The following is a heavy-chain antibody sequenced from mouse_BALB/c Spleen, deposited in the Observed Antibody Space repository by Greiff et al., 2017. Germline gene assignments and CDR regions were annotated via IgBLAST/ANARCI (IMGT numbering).Heavy chain of an antibody. CDR1: GFNIKDYY. D-gene: IGHD2-3*01. Sequence: VQLQQSGAELVRSGASVKLSCTASGFNIKDYYMHWVKQRPEQGLEWIGWIDPENGDTEYDPKFQGKATITADTSSNTAYLQLSSLTSEDTAVYYCARGDGYFYFDYWGQGTTLTVSS. CDR2: IDPENGDT. J-gene: IGHJ2*01. CDR3: ARGDGYFYFDY. V-gene: IGHV14-4*02.